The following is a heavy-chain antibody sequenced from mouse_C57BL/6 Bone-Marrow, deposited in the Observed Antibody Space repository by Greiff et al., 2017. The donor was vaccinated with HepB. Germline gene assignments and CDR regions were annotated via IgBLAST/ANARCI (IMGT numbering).Heavy chain of an antibody. Sequence: QVQLQQSGAELVKPGASVKLSCKASGYTFTSYWMQWVKQRPGQGLEWIGEIDPSDSYTNYNQKFKGKATLTVDTSSSTAYMQLSSLTSEDSAVYYCAGYDEGYYFDYWGQGTTLTVSS. J-gene: IGHJ2*01. D-gene: IGHD2-2*01. CDR2: IDPSDSYT. CDR3: AGYDEGYYFDY. V-gene: IGHV1-50*01. CDR1: GYTFTSYW.